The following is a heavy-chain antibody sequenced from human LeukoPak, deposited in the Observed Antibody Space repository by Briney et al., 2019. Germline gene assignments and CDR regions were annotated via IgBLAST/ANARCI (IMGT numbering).Heavy chain of an antibody. CDR1: GYTFTSYD. V-gene: IGHV1-8*01. CDR2: MNPNSGNT. D-gene: IGHD2-2*01. CDR3: ARVVPAANYCDYYDDY. J-gene: IGHJ4*02. Sequence: ASVKVSCKASGYTFTSYDINWVRQATGQGLEWMGWMNPNSGNTGYAQKFQGRVTMTRNTSISTAYMELSSLRSEDTAVYYVARVVPAANYCDYYDDYCHQGTLITVSS.